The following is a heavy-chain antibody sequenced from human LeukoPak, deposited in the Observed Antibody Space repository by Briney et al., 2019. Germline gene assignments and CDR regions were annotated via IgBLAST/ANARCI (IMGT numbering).Heavy chain of an antibody. J-gene: IGHJ4*02. V-gene: IGHV3-23*01. D-gene: IGHD1-20*01. CDR2: ISGSGGST. Sequence: GGSLRLSCAASGFTFSSYAMSWVRQAPGKGLEWVSAISGSGGSTYYADSVKGRFTISRDNSKNTLYLQMNSLRAEDTAVYYCAKVGSLTGTYHPRHFDYWGQGTLVIVSS. CDR1: GFTFSSYA. CDR3: AKVGSLTGTYHPRHFDY.